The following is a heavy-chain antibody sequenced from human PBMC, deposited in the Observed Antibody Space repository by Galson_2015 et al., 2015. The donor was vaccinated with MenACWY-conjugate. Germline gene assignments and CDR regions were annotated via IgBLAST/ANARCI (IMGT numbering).Heavy chain of an antibody. J-gene: IGHJ6*02. CDR2: IKKDGSEK. Sequence: SLRLSCAASGFTFRNYWMTWVRQAPGKVLEWVASIKKDGSEKYYVDSVKGRFTISRDNTKNSVYLEMNSLRAEDTAVYYCARGHYGMDVWGQGTTVTASS. CDR3: ARGHYGMDV. CDR1: GFTFRNYW. V-gene: IGHV3-7*03.